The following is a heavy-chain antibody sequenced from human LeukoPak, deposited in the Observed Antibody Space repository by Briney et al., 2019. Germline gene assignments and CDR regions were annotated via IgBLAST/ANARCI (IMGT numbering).Heavy chain of an antibody. J-gene: IGHJ4*02. V-gene: IGHV3-23*01. CDR1: HFTFSSHA. D-gene: IGHD5-18*01. CDR2: ISDDDDST. Sequence: GGSLRLSCATSHFTFSSHAMNWVRQAPGKGLEWVSSISDDDDSTYYADSVKGRFTISRDNSKNTLYLDMNNLRAEDTALYFCAKTLFGFSYGKIDYWGQGTLVAVSS. CDR3: AKTLFGFSYGKIDY.